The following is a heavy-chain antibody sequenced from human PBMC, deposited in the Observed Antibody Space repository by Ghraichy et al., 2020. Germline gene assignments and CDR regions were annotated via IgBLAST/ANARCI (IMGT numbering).Heavy chain of an antibody. D-gene: IGHD3-10*01. CDR1: GGSFSGYY. CDR2: INHSGST. Sequence: SQTLSLTCAVYGGSFSGYYWSWIRQPPGKGLEWIGEINHSGSTNYNPSLKSRVTISVDTSKNQFSLKLSSVTAADTAVYYCARPRGNFYGSGSYYKPTLYYFDYWGQGTLVTVSS. CDR3: ARPRGNFYGSGSYYKPTLYYFDY. V-gene: IGHV4-34*01. J-gene: IGHJ4*02.